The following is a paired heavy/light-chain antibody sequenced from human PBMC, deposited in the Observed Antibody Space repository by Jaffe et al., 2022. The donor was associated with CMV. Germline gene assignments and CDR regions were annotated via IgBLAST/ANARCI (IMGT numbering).Light chain of an antibody. J-gene: IGLJ3*02. Sequence: QSVLTQPPSVSGAPGQRVTISCTGSSSNIGAGYDVHWYQQVPGTAPKLLISGNSNRPSGVPDRFSGSKSGTSGSLAITGLQAEDEADYYCQAYDSSLRVRVFGGGTKLTVL. CDR1: SSNIGAGYD. V-gene: IGLV1-40*01. CDR3: QAYDSSLRVRV. CDR2: GNS.
Heavy chain of an antibody. CDR2: IYHTGST. D-gene: IGHD3-10*01. Sequence: QVQLQESGPGLVKPSGTLSLTCGVSGGSISSSNWWSWVRQPPGKGLEWIGEIYHTGSTNYNPSLQSRVTISVDKSKNQFSLKLTSVTAADTAVYYCARGLTYHYVSGFDFWGQGTLVAVSS. CDR3: ARGLTYHYVSGFDF. V-gene: IGHV4-4*02. CDR1: GGSISSSNW. J-gene: IGHJ4*02.